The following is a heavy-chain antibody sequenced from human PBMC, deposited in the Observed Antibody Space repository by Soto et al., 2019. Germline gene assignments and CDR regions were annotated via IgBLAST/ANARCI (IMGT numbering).Heavy chain of an antibody. D-gene: IGHD1-1*01. CDR2: IYYSGST. Sequence: QVQLQESGPGLVKPSETLSLTCSVSGVSISSNYWSWIRQPPGKGLEWIGYIYYSGSTNYNPSLKSRVTRSVDRSSNQFSLKVSSVTAADTAVYYCARRAGTTLAPWGKGTLVTVSS. V-gene: IGHV4-59*01. CDR3: ARRAGTTLAP. J-gene: IGHJ5*02. CDR1: GVSISSNY.